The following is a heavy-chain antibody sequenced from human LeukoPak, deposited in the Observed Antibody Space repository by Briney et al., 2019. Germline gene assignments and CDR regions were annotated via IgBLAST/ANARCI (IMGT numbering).Heavy chain of an antibody. V-gene: IGHV4-59*01. CDR2: IYYSGST. Sequence: SETLSLTRTVSGGSISSYYWSWIRQPPGKGLEWIGYIYYSGSTNYNPSLKSRVTISVDTSKNQFSLKLNSVTAGDTAVYYCARDTFWSGYPDGMDVWGQGTTVTVSS. D-gene: IGHD3-3*01. CDR1: GGSISSYY. J-gene: IGHJ6*02. CDR3: ARDTFWSGYPDGMDV.